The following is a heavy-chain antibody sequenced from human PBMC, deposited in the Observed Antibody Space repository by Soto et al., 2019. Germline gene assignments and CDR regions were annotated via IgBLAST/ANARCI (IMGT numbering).Heavy chain of an antibody. V-gene: IGHV1-2*02. Sequence: GASVKVSCKASGYTFTGYHMHWVRQAPGQGLEWMGWINPNSGGTNYAQKFQGRVTMTRDTSISTAYMELSRLRSDDTAVYYCAKDGEHDWNTNDYWGQGTLVTVSS. CDR2: INPNSGGT. CDR3: AKDGEHDWNTNDY. CDR1: GYTFTGYH. J-gene: IGHJ4*02. D-gene: IGHD1-1*01.